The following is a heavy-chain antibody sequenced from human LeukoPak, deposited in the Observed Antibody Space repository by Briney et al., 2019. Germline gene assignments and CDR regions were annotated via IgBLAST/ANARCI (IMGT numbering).Heavy chain of an antibody. V-gene: IGHV3-53*05. CDR3: ARGQRAYQKNWFDP. D-gene: IGHD3-16*01. Sequence: PGGSLRLSCAASGFTVSSNYMSWVRQAPGKGLEWVSAVSGSGGSTYYADSVKGRFTISRDNSKNTLYLQMNSLRAEDTAVYYCARGQRAYQKNWFDPWGQGTLVTVSS. CDR2: SGSGGST. J-gene: IGHJ5*02. CDR1: GFTVSSNY.